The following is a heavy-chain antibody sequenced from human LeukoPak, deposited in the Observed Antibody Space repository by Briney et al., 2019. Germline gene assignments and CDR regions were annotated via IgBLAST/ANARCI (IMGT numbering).Heavy chain of an antibody. J-gene: IGHJ4*02. D-gene: IGHD6-19*01. V-gene: IGHV3-11*03. CDR2: ISSSSSYT. CDR1: GFTFSDYY. Sequence: PGGSLRLSCAASGFTFSDYYMSWIRQAPGKGLEWVSYISSSSSYTNYADSVKGRFTISRDTSKSTLYLQMNSLRAEDTAVYYCAKTIAVAGTISYFDYWGQGTLVTVSS. CDR3: AKTIAVAGTISYFDY.